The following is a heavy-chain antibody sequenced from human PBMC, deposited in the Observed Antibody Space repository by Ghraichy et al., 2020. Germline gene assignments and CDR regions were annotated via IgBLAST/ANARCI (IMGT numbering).Heavy chain of an antibody. V-gene: IGHV3-30*18. J-gene: IGHJ3*02. CDR3: AKSVRFLEWLLISGDDAFDI. Sequence: GGSLRLSCAASGFTFSSYGMHWVRQAPGKGLEWVAVISYDGSNKYYADSVKGRFTISRDNSKNTLYLQMNSLRAEDTAVYYCAKSVRFLEWLLISGDDAFDIWGQGTMVTVSS. CDR2: ISYDGSNK. D-gene: IGHD3-3*01. CDR1: GFTFSSYG.